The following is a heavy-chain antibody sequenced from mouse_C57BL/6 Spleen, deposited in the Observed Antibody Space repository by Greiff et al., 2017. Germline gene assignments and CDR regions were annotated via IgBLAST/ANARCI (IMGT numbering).Heavy chain of an antibody. D-gene: IGHD2-4*01. CDR2: IDPSASET. CDR3: ARGGDDYDCYAMDY. J-gene: IGHJ4*01. V-gene: IGHV1-52*01. CDR1: GYTFTSYW. Sequence: QVQLQQPGAELVRPGSSVKLSCKASGYTFTSYWMHWVKQRPIQGLEWIGNIDPSASETHSHQKFKDKATLTVDKSSSTAYMQLSSLTSEDSAVYYCARGGDDYDCYAMDYWGQGTSVTVSS.